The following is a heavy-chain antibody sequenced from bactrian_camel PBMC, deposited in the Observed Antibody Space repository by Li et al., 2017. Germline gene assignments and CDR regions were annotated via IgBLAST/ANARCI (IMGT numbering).Heavy chain of an antibody. CDR3: AARSGTYCGTLGSRYGY. J-gene: IGHJ4*01. Sequence: HVQLVESGGGSVQAGGSLRPTCTLSGDDRGRYCIGWFRQFPGKPREEVALIDNDYTTRYAESVKGRFTISQDNAKNTVYLQMNSLKPEDTARYYCAARSGTYCGTLGSRYGYWGQGTQVTVS. D-gene: IGHD2*01. V-gene: IGHV3S53*01. CDR1: GDDRGRYC. CDR2: IDNDYTT.